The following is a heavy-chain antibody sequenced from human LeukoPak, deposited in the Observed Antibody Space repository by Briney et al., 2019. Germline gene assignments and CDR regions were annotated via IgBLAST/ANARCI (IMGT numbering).Heavy chain of an antibody. Sequence: KTGGSLRLSCAASGFTFSSYSMSWVRQAPGKGLGWGSSISNSRIYIYYAGSVKGRFTISRDNAKNSLYLQMTSLRAEDTAVYYCAREDIVVVVAATYYYGMDVWGQGTTVTVSS. V-gene: IGHV3-21*01. CDR1: GFTFSSYS. D-gene: IGHD2-15*01. CDR2: ISNSRIYI. CDR3: AREDIVVVVAATYYYGMDV. J-gene: IGHJ6*02.